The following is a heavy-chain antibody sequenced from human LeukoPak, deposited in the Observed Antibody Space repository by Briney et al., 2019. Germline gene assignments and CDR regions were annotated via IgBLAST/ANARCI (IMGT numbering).Heavy chain of an antibody. CDR1: GGSIYSTTFY. CDR2: MYYDGST. V-gene: IGHV4-39*01. D-gene: IGHD1-26*01. CDR3: ARRSDSGSDDGEDYFDY. J-gene: IGHJ4*02. Sequence: PSETLSLTCTVSGGSIYSTTFYWGWLRQPPGKGLEWIGSMYYDGSTYHNPSLKSRVTISVDTSNNQFSLKLTSVTAADTAVYFCARRSDSGSDDGEDYFDYWGQGTLVTVS.